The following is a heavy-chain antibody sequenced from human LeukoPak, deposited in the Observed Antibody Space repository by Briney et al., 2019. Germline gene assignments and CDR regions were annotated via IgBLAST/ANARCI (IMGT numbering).Heavy chain of an antibody. J-gene: IGHJ5*02. CDR2: INPSGGST. V-gene: IGHV1-46*01. Sequence: GASVKVSCKAFGYTFTSYYMHWVRQAPGQGLEWMGIINPSGGSTSYAQKFQGRVTMTRDMSTSTDCMELSSLRSGDTAVYYCARDNSVEDTAWWFDPWGQGTLVTVSS. CDR3: ARDNSVEDTAWWFDP. CDR1: GYTFTSYY. D-gene: IGHD4-23*01.